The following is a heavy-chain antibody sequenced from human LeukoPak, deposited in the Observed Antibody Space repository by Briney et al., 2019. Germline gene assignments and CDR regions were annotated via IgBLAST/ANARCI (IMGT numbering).Heavy chain of an antibody. CDR3: AKMAVENYYDSSDYSNYYMDA. V-gene: IGHV3-43*01. D-gene: IGHD3-22*01. CDR1: GFNFDDYT. Sequence: GGSLRLSCAASGFNFDDYTMHWLRQPPGKGLQWVSLISWDGGTIYYADSVKGRFTISRDNSKEVLYLQMDSLATDDTALCYCAKMAVENYYDSSDYSNYYMDAWGKGTTVIVS. J-gene: IGHJ6*03. CDR2: ISWDGGTI.